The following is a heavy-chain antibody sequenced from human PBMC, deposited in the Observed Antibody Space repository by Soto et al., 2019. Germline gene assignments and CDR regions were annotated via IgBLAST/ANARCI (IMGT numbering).Heavy chain of an antibody. V-gene: IGHV3-15*07. D-gene: IGHD3-22*01. CDR1: GFPFPNAW. J-gene: IGHJ4*01. CDR2: IKSTIDGGTT. CDR3: TTDSYSTIIIVRFDY. Sequence: EVQLVESGGGLVKPGGSLRLSCAASGFPFPNAWMNWVRQAPGKGLEWVGRIKSTIDGGTTDYAEPVKSRFAISRDDSNNMVYLQMNSLKIEDTAVYYCTTDSYSTIIIVRFDYWGHGTLVTVSS.